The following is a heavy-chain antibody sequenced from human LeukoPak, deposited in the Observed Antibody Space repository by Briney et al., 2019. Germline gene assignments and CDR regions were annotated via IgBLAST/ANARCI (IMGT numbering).Heavy chain of an antibody. D-gene: IGHD3-10*02. V-gene: IGHV3-30*02. Sequence: GGSLRLSCAASGFTFTTFGMHWVRQTPAKGLEWVAFISSDGSKTYYTDSVKGRFTISRDDSYNTLYLQMTNLRPDDSAIYFCARSYVLHFLDPCGRGTLVTVSS. CDR2: ISSDGSKT. CDR1: GFTFTTFG. J-gene: IGHJ5*02. CDR3: ARSYVLHFLDP.